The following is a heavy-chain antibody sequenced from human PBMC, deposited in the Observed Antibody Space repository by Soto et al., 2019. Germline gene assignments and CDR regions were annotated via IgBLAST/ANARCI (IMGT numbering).Heavy chain of an antibody. J-gene: IGHJ4*02. Sequence: GGSLRLSCAASGFTFSDYYMSWIRQAPGKGLEWVSYISSSGTTIFYADSLRGRFTISRDNAKKSLYLQMNSPRGEDTAVYYCAREPSNWNYCFDYWGQGTLVTV. CDR3: AREPSNWNYCFDY. CDR1: GFTFSDYY. CDR2: ISSSGTTI. V-gene: IGHV3-11*01. D-gene: IGHD1-7*01.